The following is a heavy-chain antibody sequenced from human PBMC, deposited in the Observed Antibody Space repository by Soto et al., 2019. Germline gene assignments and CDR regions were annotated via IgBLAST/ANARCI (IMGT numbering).Heavy chain of an antibody. J-gene: IGHJ4*02. CDR2: IHYSGRT. D-gene: IGHD6-19*01. V-gene: IGHV4-39*01. Sequence: APLSLPCTVSGGSIRDTIYYWGWIRQPPGKGLEWIGSIHYSGRTHYNPSLKGRVTISVDPSKSQFSLNLTSVTPANTSVYYCARHITAVAPPLAYWGQGTVDTVS. CDR3: ARHITAVAPPLAY. CDR1: GGSIRDTIYY.